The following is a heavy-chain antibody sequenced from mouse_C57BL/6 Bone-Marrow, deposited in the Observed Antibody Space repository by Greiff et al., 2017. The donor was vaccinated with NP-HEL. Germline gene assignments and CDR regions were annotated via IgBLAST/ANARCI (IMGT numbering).Heavy chain of an antibody. V-gene: IGHV2-9*01. CDR1: GFSLTSYG. D-gene: IGHD1-1*01. CDR2: IWGGGST. CDR3: AKDGYYGSLAY. Sequence: VQLVESGPGLVAPSQSLSITCTVSGFSLTSYGVDWVRQPPGKGLEWLGVIWGGGSTNYNSALMSRLSISKDNSKSQVFLKMNNLHTDDTAMYYCAKDGYYGSLAYWGQGTLVTVSA. J-gene: IGHJ3*01.